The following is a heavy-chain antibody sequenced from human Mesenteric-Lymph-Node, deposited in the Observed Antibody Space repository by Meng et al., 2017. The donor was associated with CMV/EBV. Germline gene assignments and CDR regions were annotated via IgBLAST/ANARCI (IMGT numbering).Heavy chain of an antibody. Sequence: GESLKISCVASGFTFSTSWIHWVRQAPGKGPVWVSIINTDGSITGYVDSVKGRFTISRDNAKNTLFLQMNSLRADDTAVYYCARDAGRHMDVWGQGTTVTVSS. CDR2: INTDGSIT. J-gene: IGHJ6*02. CDR1: GFTFSTSW. V-gene: IGHV3-74*01. CDR3: ARDAGRHMDV.